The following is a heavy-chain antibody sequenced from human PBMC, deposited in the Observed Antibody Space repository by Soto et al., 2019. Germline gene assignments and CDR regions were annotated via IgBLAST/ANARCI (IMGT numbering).Heavy chain of an antibody. D-gene: IGHD2-15*01. CDR1: GGSISSSSYY. Sequence: SETLSLTCTVSGGSISSSSYYWGWIRQPPGKGLECIGSIYYSGSTYYNPSLKSRVTISVDTSKNQFSLKLSSVTAADSAVYYCARQCGSGGSCYDYWGQGTLVTVSS. CDR3: ARQCGSGGSCYDY. CDR2: IYYSGST. V-gene: IGHV4-39*01. J-gene: IGHJ4*02.